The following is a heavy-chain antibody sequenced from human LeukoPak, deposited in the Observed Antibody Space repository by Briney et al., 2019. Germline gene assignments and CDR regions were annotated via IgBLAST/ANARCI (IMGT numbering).Heavy chain of an antibody. CDR2: IYYSGNT. D-gene: IGHD6-6*01. CDR3: ARGHSSSSPYFCNGMDV. J-gene: IGHJ6*02. CDR1: GASISSVVNW. Sequence: PSETLSLTCSLSGASISSVVNWWTWIRQHPVKGLEWIGYIYYSGNTYYNPSLESRVSISVDTSANQFSLRLSSVTAADTAVYYCARGHSSSSPYFCNGMDVWGQRTTVTVSS. V-gene: IGHV4-31*03.